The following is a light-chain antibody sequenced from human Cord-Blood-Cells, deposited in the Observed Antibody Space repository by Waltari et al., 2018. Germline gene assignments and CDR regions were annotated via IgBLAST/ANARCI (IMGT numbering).Light chain of an antibody. Sequence: DIVMPHHPASLAMALGESATIDCKSSQSVLYSSKNKIYLAWYQQKPGQPPKLLISWASTRESGVPDRFSGSGSVTDFTLTISSLQAEDVAVYYCQQYYSTPYTFGQGTKLEIK. CDR3: QQYYSTPYT. CDR2: WAS. V-gene: IGKV4-1*01. CDR1: QSVLYSSKNKIY. J-gene: IGKJ2*01.